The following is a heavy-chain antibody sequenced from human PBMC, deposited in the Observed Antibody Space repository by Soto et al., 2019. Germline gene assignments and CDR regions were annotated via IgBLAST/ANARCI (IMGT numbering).Heavy chain of an antibody. CDR1: GGTFSSYA. D-gene: IGHD2-15*01. J-gene: IGHJ5*02. CDR2: IIPIFGTA. V-gene: IGHV1-69*12. CDR3: ARAALGYCSGGSCAGWFDP. Sequence: QVQLVQSGAEVKKPGSSVKVSCKASGGTFSSYAISWVRQAPGQGLEWMGGIIPIFGTANYAQKFQGRVTITADESXRXAXXELSSLRSEDTAVYYCARAALGYCSGGSCAGWFDPWGQGTLVTVSS.